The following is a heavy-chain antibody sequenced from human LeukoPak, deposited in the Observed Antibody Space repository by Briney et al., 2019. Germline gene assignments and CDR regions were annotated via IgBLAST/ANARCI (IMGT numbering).Heavy chain of an antibody. D-gene: IGHD1-1*01. CDR1: GGSLSSYF. J-gene: IGHJ4*02. V-gene: IGHV4-59*12. CDR3: ARDSIDQDDSHFDY. Sequence: SETLSLTCTVSGGSLSSYFWSWIRQPPGKGLEWIGYIYYSGSTNYNPSLKSRVTISVDTSKNQFSLKLSSVTAADTAVYYCARDSIDQDDSHFDYWGQGTLVTVSS. CDR2: IYYSGST.